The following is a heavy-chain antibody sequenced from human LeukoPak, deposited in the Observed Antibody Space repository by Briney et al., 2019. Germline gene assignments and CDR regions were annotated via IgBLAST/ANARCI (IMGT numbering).Heavy chain of an antibody. J-gene: IGHJ4*02. Sequence: FGSLSLSCTVSVVATSVDSRSWVRQPPQKGLGWIAYITYSGSTHYKPSLKSRLTTSIDTSKDQFSLKMTSVTAADTAVNYLARSGPQGGASGWGQGTLVTVSS. V-gene: IGHV4-59*01. CDR1: VATSVDS. CDR2: ITYSGST. CDR3: ARSGPQGGASG. D-gene: IGHD1-26*01.